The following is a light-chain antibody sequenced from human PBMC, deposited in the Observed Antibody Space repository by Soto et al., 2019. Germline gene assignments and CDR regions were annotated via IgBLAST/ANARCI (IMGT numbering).Light chain of an antibody. V-gene: IGKV3-20*01. CDR2: DAS. J-gene: IGKJ5*01. CDR3: QQYASSPIT. Sequence: EIVLTQSAGTLSLSPGERATLSCRASQSVAKNFLAWYQQPPGQAPRLLISDASRRATGTPDRFSGSGSGTDFTLTISRLEPEDFAVYYCQQYASSPITFGQGTRLEIK. CDR1: QSVAKNF.